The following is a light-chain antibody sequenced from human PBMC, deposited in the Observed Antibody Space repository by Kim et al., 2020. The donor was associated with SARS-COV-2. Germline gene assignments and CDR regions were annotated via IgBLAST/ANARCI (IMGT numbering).Light chain of an antibody. Sequence: ESVLTQSPATLSLSPGDRATLSCRASQSISNYLAWYQQKPGQAPRLLIYDASNRATDVPARFSGSGSGTDFTLTISSLEPEDFAVYYCQQRTTWPPYSFGQGTKLEI. CDR2: DAS. J-gene: IGKJ2*03. V-gene: IGKV3-11*01. CDR3: QQRTTWPPYS. CDR1: QSISNY.